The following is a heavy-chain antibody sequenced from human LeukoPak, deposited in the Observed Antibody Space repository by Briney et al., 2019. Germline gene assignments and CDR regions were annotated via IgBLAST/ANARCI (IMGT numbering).Heavy chain of an antibody. V-gene: IGHV4-59*01. CDR2: IYHTGST. CDR1: GGSISSYS. J-gene: IGHJ4*02. Sequence: PSETLSLTCTVSGGSISSYSWSWIRQPPGKGLEWIANIYHTGSTNYNPSLSSRVTISIDTAKNQFSLKLTSVTAADTAVYYCARRGRNSSGWQDYLWGQGTLVTVSS. CDR3: ARRGRNSSGWQDYL. D-gene: IGHD6-25*01.